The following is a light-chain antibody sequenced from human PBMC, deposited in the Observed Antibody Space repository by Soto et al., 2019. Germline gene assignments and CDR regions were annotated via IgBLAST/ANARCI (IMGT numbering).Light chain of an antibody. CDR1: SSDVGGYNY. V-gene: IGLV2-14*01. J-gene: IGLJ1*01. CDR2: DVS. CDR3: SSYTSSSLYV. Sequence: QSVLTQPASVSGSPGQSITISCPGTSSDVGGYNYVSWYQQLPGKAPKLMIYDVSDRPSGVSNRFSGSKSGNTASLTISGLQAEDEADYYCSSYTSSSLYVLGTGTKVT.